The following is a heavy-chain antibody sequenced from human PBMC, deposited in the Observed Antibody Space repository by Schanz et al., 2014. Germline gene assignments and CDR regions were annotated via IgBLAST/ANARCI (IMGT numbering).Heavy chain of an antibody. J-gene: IGHJ4*02. CDR2: ITYNGGTI. V-gene: IGHV3-48*04. Sequence: EVHLVESGGGLVQPGGSLRLSCAASGITFSSHSFNWVRQAPGKGLEWISYITYNGGTIYYADSVKGRFTISRDNAKSSLYLQMNSLSAEDTALYYCARDRRNADLDYWGQGTLVTVSS. CDR1: GITFSSHS. CDR3: ARDRRNADLDY. D-gene: IGHD1-1*01.